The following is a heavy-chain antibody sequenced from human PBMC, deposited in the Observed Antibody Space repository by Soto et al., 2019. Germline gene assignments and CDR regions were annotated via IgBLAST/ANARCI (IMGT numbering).Heavy chain of an antibody. D-gene: IGHD2-2*01. V-gene: IGHV4-59*08. CDR2: IYYSGST. J-gene: IGHJ4*02. Sequence: ASETLSLTCTVSGGSISSYYWSWIRQPPGKGLEWIGYIYYSGSTNYNPSLKSRVTISVDTSKNQFSLKLSSVTAADTAVYYCASLGSTSSPFDYWGQGTLVTVSS. CDR3: ASLGSTSSPFDY. CDR1: GGSISSYY.